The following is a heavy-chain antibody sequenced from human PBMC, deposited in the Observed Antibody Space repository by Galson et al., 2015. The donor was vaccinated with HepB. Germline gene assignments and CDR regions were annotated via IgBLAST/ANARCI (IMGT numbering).Heavy chain of an antibody. CDR2: ISAYNGNT. D-gene: IGHD2-2*01. V-gene: IGHV1-18*01. CDR3: ARKAPYCSSTSCCFPTGGYFDY. CDR1: GYTFTSYG. Sequence: SVKVSCKASGYTFTSYGISWVRQAPGQGLEWMGWISAYNGNTNYAQKLQGRVTMTTDTSTSTAYMELRSLRSDDTAVYYCARKAPYCSSTSCCFPTGGYFDYWGQGTLVTVSS. J-gene: IGHJ4*02.